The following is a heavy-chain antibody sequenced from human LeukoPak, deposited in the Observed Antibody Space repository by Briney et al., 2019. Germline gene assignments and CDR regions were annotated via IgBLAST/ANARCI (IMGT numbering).Heavy chain of an antibody. CDR1: GFTFSDYY. J-gene: IGHJ4*02. Sequence: GVSLRLSCAASGFTFSDYYMSWIRQAPGKGLEWVSYISSSGNYANYADSVKGRFTTSRDNGKKSLNLQMESLRAEDMAVYYCARVGRTSIGFDYWGQGTLVTVSS. CDR2: ISSSGNYA. CDR3: ARVGRTSIGFDY. D-gene: IGHD1-7*01. V-gene: IGHV3-11*05.